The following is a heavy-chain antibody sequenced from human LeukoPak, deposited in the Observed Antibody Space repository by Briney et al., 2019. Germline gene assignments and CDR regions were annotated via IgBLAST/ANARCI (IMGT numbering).Heavy chain of an antibody. V-gene: IGHV5-51*01. CDR3: ARQNDFRLDY. Sequence: GESLKISCKGAGYTFSSYWIGWVRQMPGKGLEWMGIIYPGDSDTRYSPSLQGQVTISVDTSIGTAYLQWSSLKASDTAIYYCARQNDFRLDYWGRGTLVTVSS. CDR2: IYPGDSDT. J-gene: IGHJ4*02. CDR1: GYTFSSYW. D-gene: IGHD3-3*01.